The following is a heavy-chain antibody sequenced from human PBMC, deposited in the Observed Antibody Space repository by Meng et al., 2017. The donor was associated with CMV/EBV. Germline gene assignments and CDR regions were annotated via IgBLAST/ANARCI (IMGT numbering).Heavy chain of an antibody. J-gene: IGHJ4*02. D-gene: IGHD1-26*01. Sequence: GGSLRLSCAASEFTFSSYSMNWVRQAPGKGLEWVSSISSSSSYIYYADSVKGRFTISRDNTKNSLYLQMNSLRAEDTAVYYCAREVGAIDYWGQGTLVTVSS. CDR3: AREVGAIDY. V-gene: IGHV3-21*01. CDR1: EFTFSSYS. CDR2: ISSSSSYI.